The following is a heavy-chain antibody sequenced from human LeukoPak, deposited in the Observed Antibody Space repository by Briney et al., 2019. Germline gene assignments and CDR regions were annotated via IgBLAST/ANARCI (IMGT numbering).Heavy chain of an antibody. CDR3: ASSSYDILTGYYQGGDAFDI. J-gene: IGHJ3*02. V-gene: IGHV3-11*06. D-gene: IGHD3-9*01. CDR1: GFTFSDYY. Sequence: GGSLRLSCAASGFTFSDYYMSWIRQAPGKGLEWVSYISSSSSYTNYADSVKGRFTISRDNAKNSLYLQMNSLRTEDTAVYYCASSSYDILTGYYQGGDAFDIWGQVTMVTVSS. CDR2: ISSSSSYT.